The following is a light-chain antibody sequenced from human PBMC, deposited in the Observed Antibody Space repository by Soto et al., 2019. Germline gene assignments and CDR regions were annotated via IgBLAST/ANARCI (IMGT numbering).Light chain of an antibody. V-gene: IGKV3-20*01. CDR3: QQYGSSPIT. CDR1: QSVSSSY. CDR2: GAS. Sequence: EIVLTQSPGTLSLSPGERATLSCRASQSVSSSYLAWYQQKPGQAPRLLIYGASSRATGIPDRFSGSGAGTDITLTISRLEPEEVAVYYCQQYGSSPITFGQGTRLEIK. J-gene: IGKJ5*01.